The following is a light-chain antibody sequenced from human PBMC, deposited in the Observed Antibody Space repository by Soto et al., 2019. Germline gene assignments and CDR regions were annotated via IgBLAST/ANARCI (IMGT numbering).Light chain of an antibody. Sequence: EVVMTQSPATLSVSPGERVALSCRASQSVSSYLAWYQQKPGQAPRLLIYDASNRATGIPARFSGSGSGTDFTLTISSLEPEDFAVYYCQQRSNFFGGGTKVDIK. V-gene: IGKV3-11*01. J-gene: IGKJ4*01. CDR2: DAS. CDR1: QSVSSY. CDR3: QQRSNF.